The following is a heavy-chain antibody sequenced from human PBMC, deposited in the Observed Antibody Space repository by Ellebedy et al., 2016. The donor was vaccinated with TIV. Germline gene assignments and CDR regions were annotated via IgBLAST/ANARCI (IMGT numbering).Heavy chain of an antibody. CDR3: AGGVALDY. V-gene: IGHV3-11*03. CDR2: ISRTSNYT. J-gene: IGHJ4*02. CDR1: GLIFSNYY. D-gene: IGHD2-15*01. Sequence: GGSLRLSXEVSGLIFSNYYMSWIRQAPGKGLEWVSHISRTSNYTYYADSVRGRFTISRDNTKNSLYLQLNSLRAEDTAVYYCAGGVALDYWGQGALVTVSS.